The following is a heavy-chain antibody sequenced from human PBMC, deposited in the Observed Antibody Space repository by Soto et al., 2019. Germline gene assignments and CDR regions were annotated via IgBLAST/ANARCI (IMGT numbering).Heavy chain of an antibody. CDR3: AKDRGSSWTFDY. D-gene: IGHD6-13*01. V-gene: IGHV3-30*18. CDR2: ISYDGSNK. Sequence: GGSLRLSCAASGFTFSSYGMHWVRQAPGKGLEWVAVISYDGSNKYYADSVKGRFTISRDNSKNTLYLQMNSLRAEDTAVYYCAKDRGSSWTFDYWGQGTLVPVAS. CDR1: GFTFSSYG. J-gene: IGHJ4*02.